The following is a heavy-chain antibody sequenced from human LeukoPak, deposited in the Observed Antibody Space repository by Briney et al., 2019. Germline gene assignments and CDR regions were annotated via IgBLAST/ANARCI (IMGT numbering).Heavy chain of an antibody. V-gene: IGHV1-3*01. CDR1: GYTFTSYA. CDR3: ARGRIAAAGMYY. D-gene: IGHD6-13*01. J-gene: IGHJ4*02. CDR2: INAGNGNT. Sequence: ASVKVSCKASGYTFTSYAMHWVRQAPGQRLEWMGWINAGNGNTKYSQKFQGRVTITRDTSASTAYMELSSLRPEDTAVYYRARGRIAAAGMYYWGQGTLVTVSS.